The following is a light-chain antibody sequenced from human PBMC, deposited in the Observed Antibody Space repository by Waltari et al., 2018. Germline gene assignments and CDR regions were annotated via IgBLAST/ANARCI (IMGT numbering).Light chain of an antibody. V-gene: IGKV4-1*01. J-gene: IGKJ1*01. CDR3: QQYYSHPGT. CDR2: WAS. Sequence: DIVMTQSPDSLAVSLGERATINCKSSQSVLFSSNNKNYLAWYQQKQVQPPKLLIYWASTRGSGIPDRFSGSGSGTDFTLTISSLQAEDVAVYYCQQYYSHPGTFGLWTKVEIK. CDR1: QSVLFSSNNKNY.